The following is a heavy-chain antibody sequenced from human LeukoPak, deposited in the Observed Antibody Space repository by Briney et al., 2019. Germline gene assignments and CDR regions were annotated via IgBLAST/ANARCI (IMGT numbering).Heavy chain of an antibody. Sequence: TPSETLSLTCAVYGGSFSGYYWSWIRQPPGRGLEWIGEINHSGSTNYNPSLKSRVTISVDTSKNQFSLKLSSVTAADTAVYYCARLFGYDSSGYGYWGQGTLVTVSS. CDR2: INHSGST. J-gene: IGHJ4*02. CDR1: GGSFSGYY. CDR3: ARLFGYDSSGYGY. D-gene: IGHD3-22*01. V-gene: IGHV4-34*01.